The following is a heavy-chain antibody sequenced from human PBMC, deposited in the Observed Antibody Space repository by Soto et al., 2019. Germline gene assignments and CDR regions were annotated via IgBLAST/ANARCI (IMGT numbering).Heavy chain of an antibody. CDR3: ARDQGRTPLAGYFDY. D-gene: IGHD6-19*01. V-gene: IGHV3-48*02. J-gene: IGHJ4*02. CDR2: ISSSSSTI. Sequence: GGSLRLSCAASGFTFSSYSMNWVRQAPGKGLEWVSYISSSSSTIYYADSVKGRFTISRDNAKNSLYLQMNSLRDEDTAVYYCARDQGRTPLAGYFDYWGQGTLVTVSS. CDR1: GFTFSSYS.